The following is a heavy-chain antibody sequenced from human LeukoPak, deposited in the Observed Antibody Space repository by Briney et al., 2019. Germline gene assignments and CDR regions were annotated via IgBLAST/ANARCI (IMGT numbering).Heavy chain of an antibody. D-gene: IGHD3-10*01. CDR3: ARDSLYFGEPTEY. J-gene: IGHJ4*02. Sequence: PGGSLRLSCAASGFIFSSYSMNWVRQAPGKGLEWVSYISSSSNAIYYADSVKGRFTISRDNAKNSLYLQMNSLRAEDTAVYYCARDSLYFGEPTEYWGQGTLVTVSS. V-gene: IGHV3-48*01. CDR2: ISSSSNAI. CDR1: GFIFSSYS.